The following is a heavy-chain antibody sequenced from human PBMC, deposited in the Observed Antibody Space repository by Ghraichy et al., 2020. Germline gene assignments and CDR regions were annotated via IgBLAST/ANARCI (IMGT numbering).Heavy chain of an antibody. CDR2: IYYSGST. D-gene: IGHD1-1*01. CDR1: GGSISSYY. Sequence: SQTLSLTCTVSGGSISSYYWSWIRQPPGKGLEWIGYIYYSGSTNYNPSLKSRVTISVDTSKNQFSLKLSSVTAADTAVYYCARDVHLGALFWGQGTLVTVSS. J-gene: IGHJ4*02. V-gene: IGHV4-59*01. CDR3: ARDVHLGALF.